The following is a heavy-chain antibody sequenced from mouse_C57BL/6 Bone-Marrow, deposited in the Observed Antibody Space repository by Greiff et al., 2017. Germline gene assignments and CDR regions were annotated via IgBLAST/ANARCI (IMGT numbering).Heavy chain of an antibody. Sequence: EVKLQESGGDLVKPGGSLKLSCAASGFTFSSYGMSWVRQTPDKRLEWVATISSGGSYTYYPDSVKGRFTISRDNAKNTLYLQMSSLKSEDTDMYYCARLGDYWGQGTSVTVSS. CDR3: ARLGDY. CDR1: GFTFSSYG. J-gene: IGHJ4*01. CDR2: ISSGGSYT. V-gene: IGHV5-6*01.